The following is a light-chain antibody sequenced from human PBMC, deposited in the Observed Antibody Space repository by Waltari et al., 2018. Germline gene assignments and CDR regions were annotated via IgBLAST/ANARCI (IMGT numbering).Light chain of an antibody. V-gene: IGKV1D-12*01. J-gene: IGKJ5*01. CDR3: QQANSFPIT. Sequence: DIQMTQSPSSVSASVGDRVTITCRASQDIRSWLAWYQQKPGKAPRLLIYAVSTLHTGVPSRFSGSGSGTDFTLTISSLQTEDFATYYCQQANSFPITFGQGTRLEIK. CDR2: AVS. CDR1: QDIRSW.